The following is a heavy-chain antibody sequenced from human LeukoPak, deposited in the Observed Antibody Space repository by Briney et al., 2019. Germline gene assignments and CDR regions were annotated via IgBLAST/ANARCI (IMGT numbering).Heavy chain of an antibody. D-gene: IGHD3-9*01. Sequence: GGSLRLSCAASGFTFSSCAMTWVRQAPGKGLEWVSAITGGGDTTYYADSVKGRFTISRDNSKNTLYLQMNNLRAEDTAIYYDILTGYYLDYWGQGTLVTVSS. CDR1: GFTFSSCA. J-gene: IGHJ4*02. CDR2: ITGGGDTT. CDR3: ILTGYYLDY. V-gene: IGHV3-23*01.